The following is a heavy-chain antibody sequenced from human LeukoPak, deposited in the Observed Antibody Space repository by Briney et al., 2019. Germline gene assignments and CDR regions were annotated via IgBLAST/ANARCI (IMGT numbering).Heavy chain of an antibody. D-gene: IGHD3-22*01. CDR2: ISWNSGSI. Sequence: PGRSLRLSCAASGFTFDDYAMHWVRQAPGKGLEWVSGISWNSGSIGYADSVKGRFTISRDNAKNSLYLQMNSLRAEDTALYYCAKDMRYDSSGPFDYWGQGTLVTVSS. J-gene: IGHJ4*02. CDR1: GFTFDDYA. V-gene: IGHV3-9*01. CDR3: AKDMRYDSSGPFDY.